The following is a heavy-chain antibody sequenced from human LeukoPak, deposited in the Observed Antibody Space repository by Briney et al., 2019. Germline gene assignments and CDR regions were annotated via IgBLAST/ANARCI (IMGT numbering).Heavy chain of an antibody. CDR1: GYSFTSYW. CDR2: IYPGDSDT. Sequence: GESLKISCKGSGYSFTSYWIGWVRQMPGKGLEWMGIIYPGDSDTRYSPSFQGQVTISADKSISTAYLQWSSLKASDTAMYYCARRLPPGYSGYDLGYRPYWYFDLWGRGTLVTVSS. D-gene: IGHD5-12*01. CDR3: ARRLPPGYSGYDLGYRPYWYFDL. V-gene: IGHV5-51*01. J-gene: IGHJ2*01.